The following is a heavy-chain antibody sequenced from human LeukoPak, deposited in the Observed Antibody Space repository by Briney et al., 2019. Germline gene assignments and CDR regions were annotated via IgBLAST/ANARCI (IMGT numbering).Heavy chain of an antibody. CDR1: GFTFSNFW. CDR3: ARVYETNDYLY. CDR2: IYGDGSFT. J-gene: IGHJ4*02. Sequence: GGTLRLSCAASGFTFSNFWMHWVRQAPRKGLVWVALIYGDGSFTSYADSVKGRFTISRDNAKNTVYLQMNSLRVEATPVYYCARVYETNDYLYWGQGSLVTVSS. V-gene: IGHV3-74*01. D-gene: IGHD3-22*01.